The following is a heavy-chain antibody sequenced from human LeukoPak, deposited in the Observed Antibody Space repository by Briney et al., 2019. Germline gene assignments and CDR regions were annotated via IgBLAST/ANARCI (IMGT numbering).Heavy chain of an antibody. CDR2: IYYSGST. CDR3: ARDLTGYSSGYGMDV. Sequence: SQTLSLTCTVSGGSISSGGYYWSWIRQHPGKGLEWIGYIYYSGSTYYNPSLRSRVTISVDTSKNQFSLKLSSVTAADTAVYYCARDLTGYSSGYGMDVWGQGTTVTVSS. D-gene: IGHD6-19*01. CDR1: GGSISSGGYY. V-gene: IGHV4-31*03. J-gene: IGHJ6*02.